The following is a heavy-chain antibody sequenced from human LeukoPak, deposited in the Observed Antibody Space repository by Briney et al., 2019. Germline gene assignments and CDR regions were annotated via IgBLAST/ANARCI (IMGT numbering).Heavy chain of an antibody. J-gene: IGHJ4*02. CDR2: IKQDGSEK. Sequence: GGSLRLSCAASGFTFSSYWMSWVRQAPGKGLEWVANIKQDGSEKYYVDSVKGRFTISRDNAKNSPYLQMNSLRAEDTAVYYCAREVPGIAVAKGVDYWGQGTLVTVSS. CDR3: AREVPGIAVAKGVDY. V-gene: IGHV3-7*01. D-gene: IGHD6-19*01. CDR1: GFTFSSYW.